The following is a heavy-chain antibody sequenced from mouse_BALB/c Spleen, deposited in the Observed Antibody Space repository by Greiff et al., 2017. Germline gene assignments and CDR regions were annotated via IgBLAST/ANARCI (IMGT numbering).Heavy chain of an antibody. CDR2: INPSSGYT. D-gene: IGHD3-1*01. V-gene: IGHV1-4*02. CDR1: GYTFTSYT. J-gene: IGHJ2*01. CDR3: ARSNSSGYVFDY. Sequence: VQLQQSAAELARPGASVKMSCKASGYTFTSYTMHWVKQRPGQGLEWIGYINPSSGYTEYNQKFKDKTTLTADKSSSTAYMQLSSLTSEDSAVYYCARSNSSGYVFDYWGQGTTLTVSS.